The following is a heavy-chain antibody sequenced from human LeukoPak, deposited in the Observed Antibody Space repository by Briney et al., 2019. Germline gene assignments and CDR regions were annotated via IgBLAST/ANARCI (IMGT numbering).Heavy chain of an antibody. J-gene: IGHJ4*02. V-gene: IGHV3-21*01. D-gene: IGHD3-10*01. Sequence: GGSLRLSCAASRFTFSSYSMNWVPQAPGKGLEWVSSISSSSSYIYYADSVKGRFTISRDNPKNSLYLQMNRLRAEDTAVYYCARDGWFGEFALDYWAQGTLVTVSS. CDR1: RFTFSSYS. CDR2: ISSSSSYI. CDR3: ARDGWFGEFALDY.